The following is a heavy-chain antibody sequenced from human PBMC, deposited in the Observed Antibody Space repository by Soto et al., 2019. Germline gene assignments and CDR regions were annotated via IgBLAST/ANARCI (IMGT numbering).Heavy chain of an antibody. CDR2: IVVGSGNT. CDR1: GFTFFTSA. V-gene: IGHV1-58*01. J-gene: IGHJ4*02. Sequence: GASVKVSCKASGFTFFTSAVQWVRQARGQRLEWIGWIVVGSGNTNYARKFQERVTITRDMSTNTAYMELSSLRSEDTAVYYCAADPYCGRDCLFAYCAQGTIVTVSA. CDR3: AADPYCGRDCLFAY. D-gene: IGHD2-21*02.